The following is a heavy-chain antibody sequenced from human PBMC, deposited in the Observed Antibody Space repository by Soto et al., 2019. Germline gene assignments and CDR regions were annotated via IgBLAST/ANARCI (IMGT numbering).Heavy chain of an antibody. CDR2: IYHSGST. D-gene: IGHD3-10*01. J-gene: IGHJ4*02. V-gene: IGHV4-4*02. CDR3: ARDQQMIPGFDY. CDR1: GGSISSSNW. Sequence: PSETLSLTCAVSGGSISSSNWWSWVRQPPGKGLDWIGEIYHSGSTNYNPSLKSRVTISVDKSKNQFSLKLSSVTAADTAVYYCARDQQMIPGFDYWGQGTLVTVSS.